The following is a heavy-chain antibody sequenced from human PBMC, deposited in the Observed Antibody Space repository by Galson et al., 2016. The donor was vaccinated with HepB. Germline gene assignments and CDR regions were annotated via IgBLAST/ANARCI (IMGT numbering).Heavy chain of an antibody. CDR2: IYYSGNT. Sequence: SETLSLTCTVSGGSISSRGHYWTWIRQSPGRELEWIGDIYYSGNTHYDPSLRSRLTISVDTSKNQFSLNLTSVTAADTAVCYCARRRAPVSYNYLDPWGQGVLLTVSS. J-gene: IGHJ5*02. V-gene: IGHV4-39*01. D-gene: IGHD5-24*01. CDR3: ARRRAPVSYNYLDP. CDR1: GGSISSRGHY.